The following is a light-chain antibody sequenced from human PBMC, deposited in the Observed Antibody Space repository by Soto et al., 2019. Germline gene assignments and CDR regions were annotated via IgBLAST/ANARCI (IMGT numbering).Light chain of an antibody. J-gene: IGKJ1*01. CDR2: KAS. CDR1: QSISSW. V-gene: IGKV1-5*03. CDR3: QQYNSYWT. Sequence: DIQMTQSPSTLSASVGDRVTITCRASQSISSWLAWYQQKPGKAPNLLIYKASSLEGGVPSRFSGSGSGTEFTLTISXLQPDDFATYYCQQYNSYWTFGQGTKVDIK.